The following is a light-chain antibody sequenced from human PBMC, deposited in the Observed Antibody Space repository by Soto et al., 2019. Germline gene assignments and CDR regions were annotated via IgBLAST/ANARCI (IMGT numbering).Light chain of an antibody. CDR3: QSYDSSLSAHYV. J-gene: IGLJ1*01. CDR2: GNS. V-gene: IGLV1-40*01. Sequence: QPPSVSGAPGQRVTISCTGSSSNIGAGYDVHWYQQLPGTAPKLLIYGNSNRPSRVPDRFSGSKSGTSASLAVTGLQAEDEADYYCQSYDSSLSAHYVFGTGTKVTVL. CDR1: SSNIGAGYD.